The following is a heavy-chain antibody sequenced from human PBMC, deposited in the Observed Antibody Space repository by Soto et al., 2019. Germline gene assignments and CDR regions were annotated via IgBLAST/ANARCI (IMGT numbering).Heavy chain of an antibody. CDR3: ARHVQQLVLNAFDI. CDR2: IDPTDSYT. J-gene: IGHJ3*02. V-gene: IGHV5-10-1*01. CDR1: GYGFTTYW. Sequence: GESLKISCKGSGYGFTTYWISWVRQMPGEGLEWMGRIDPTDSYTNYSPSFQGHVTISADKSITTAYLQWSSLKASDTAMYYCARHVQQLVLNAFDIWGRGTMVTVSS. D-gene: IGHD6-13*01.